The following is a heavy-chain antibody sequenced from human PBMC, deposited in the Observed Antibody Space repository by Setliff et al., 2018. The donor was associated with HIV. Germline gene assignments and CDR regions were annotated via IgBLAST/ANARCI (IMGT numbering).Heavy chain of an antibody. CDR1: GYSFTNYW. CDR2: IFPGDSDT. V-gene: IGHV5-51*01. J-gene: IGHJ4*02. Sequence: GESLTISCQASGYSFTNYWIGWVRQMPGKGLEWMGIIFPGDSDTRYSPPFQGQVIISADKSISTAYLHLSSLKASDTAIYYCVRQDNLVVTLTYYFDSWGQGTLVTVSS. CDR3: VRQDNLVVTLTYYFDS. D-gene: IGHD2-21*02.